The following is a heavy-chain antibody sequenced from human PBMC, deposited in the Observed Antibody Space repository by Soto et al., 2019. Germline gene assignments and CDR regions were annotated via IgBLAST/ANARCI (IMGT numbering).Heavy chain of an antibody. CDR2: ISNYNGNT. Sequence: QVQLVQSGDEVEKPGALVKVSCKASGYAFDNYGISWVRQAPGQGPEWMGWISNYNGNTNYAQNFLGRVTLTTDRSTSTAHMELRSLRSDDTAVYYCVRDLQRFSSWYDYLDSWGQGTRVTVSS. CDR3: VRDLQRFSSWYDYLDS. D-gene: IGHD6-13*01. J-gene: IGHJ4*02. V-gene: IGHV1-18*01. CDR1: GYAFDNYG.